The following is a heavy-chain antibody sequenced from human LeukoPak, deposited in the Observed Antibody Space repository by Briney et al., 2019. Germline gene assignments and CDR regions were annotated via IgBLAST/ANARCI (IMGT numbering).Heavy chain of an antibody. CDR1: GFTFSSYA. Sequence: PGGSLRLSSAASGFTFSSYAMSWVRQAPGKGLEWVSAISGSGGSTYYADSVKGRFTISRDNSKNTLYLQMNSLRAEDTAVYYCAKGTSSSCYSAPNYWGQGTLVTVSS. D-gene: IGHD2-15*01. J-gene: IGHJ4*02. CDR2: ISGSGGST. CDR3: AKGTSSSCYSAPNY. V-gene: IGHV3-23*01.